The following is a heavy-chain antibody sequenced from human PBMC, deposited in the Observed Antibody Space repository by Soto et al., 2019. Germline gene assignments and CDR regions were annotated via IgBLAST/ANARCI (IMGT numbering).Heavy chain of an antibody. V-gene: IGHV2-5*01. Sequence: QITLEHSGPTLVKPTQTLTLTCTVSGFSLTTPGLGVGWIRQPPGKALEWLTLVYWHDDKRYSSSLRDRLTSASNTSKNQVVLSMTNMDPEDSATYYCVRLMSTDTTGYFDYWGQGILVTVSS. CDR2: VYWHDDK. D-gene: IGHD1-1*01. CDR3: VRLMSTDTTGYFDY. CDR1: GFSLTTPGLG. J-gene: IGHJ4*02.